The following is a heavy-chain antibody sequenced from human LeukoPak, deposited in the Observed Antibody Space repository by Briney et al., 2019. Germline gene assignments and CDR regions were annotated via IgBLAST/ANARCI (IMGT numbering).Heavy chain of an antibody. J-gene: IGHJ4*02. V-gene: IGHV4-39*01. D-gene: IGHD3-3*01. CDR3: VRHDGRGGNTMGALDS. CDR2: LYSGRTT. Sequence: PSETLSLTCTVSGDSFTSSSHHWGWIRQSPGKGLEWIGSLYSGRTTYYNPTLNSRVTISLVTSKNQFSLQLNSVTAADTAIYYCVRHDGRGGNTMGALDSWGQGSLVTVSS. CDR1: GDSFTSSSHH.